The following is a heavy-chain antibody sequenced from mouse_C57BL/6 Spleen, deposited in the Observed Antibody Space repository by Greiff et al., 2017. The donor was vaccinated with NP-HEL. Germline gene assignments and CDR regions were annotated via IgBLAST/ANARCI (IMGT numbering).Heavy chain of an antibody. CDR1: GYTFTSYW. CDR3: ARGGSSYPWFAY. D-gene: IGHD1-1*01. Sequence: VQLQQSGAELVKPGASVKLSCKASGYTFTSYWMHWVKQRPGQGLEWIGMIHPNSGSTNYNEKFKSKATLTVDKSSSTAYMQLSSLTSEDSAVYYCARGGSSYPWFAYWGRGTLVTVSA. V-gene: IGHV1-64*01. CDR2: IHPNSGST. J-gene: IGHJ3*01.